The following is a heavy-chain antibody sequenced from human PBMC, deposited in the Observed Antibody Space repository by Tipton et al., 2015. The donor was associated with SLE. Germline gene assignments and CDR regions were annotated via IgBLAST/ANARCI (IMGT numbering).Heavy chain of an antibody. Sequence: SLRLSCAASGFTVSSNYMSWVRQAPGKGLEWVSVIYSGGSTYYADSVKGRFTISRDNSKNTLYLQMNSLRAEDTAVYYCARVANYGTTSYYFDYWGQGTLVTVSS. CDR1: GFTVSSNY. J-gene: IGHJ4*02. D-gene: IGHD1-7*01. CDR3: ARVANYGTTSYYFDY. V-gene: IGHV3-66*02. CDR2: IYSGGST.